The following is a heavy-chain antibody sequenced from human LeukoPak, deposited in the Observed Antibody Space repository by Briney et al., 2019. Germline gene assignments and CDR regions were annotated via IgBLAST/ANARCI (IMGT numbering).Heavy chain of an antibody. J-gene: IGHJ4*02. CDR1: GGSISSYY. CDR2: IYYSGST. CDR3: ARYRGTSGWLFDY. V-gene: IGHV4-59*12. D-gene: IGHD6-19*01. Sequence: KPSETLSLTCTVSGGSISSYYWSWIRQPPGKGLEWIGYIYYSGSTNYNPSLKSRVTISVDTSKNQFSLNLTSVTAADTAFYYCARYRGTSGWLFDYWGQGTLVTVSS.